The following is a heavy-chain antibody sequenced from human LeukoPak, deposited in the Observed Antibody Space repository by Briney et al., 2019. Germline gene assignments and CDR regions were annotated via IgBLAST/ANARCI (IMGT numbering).Heavy chain of an antibody. V-gene: IGHV4-59*01. J-gene: IGHJ3*01. D-gene: IGHD1/OR15-1a*01. Sequence: SETLSLTCTVSGGSLSSYYWSWIRQPPGKAREWIGYIYYSRNTYYNPSLKSRVPISVDTSENQFSLKLNSVTAAHTAVYYCARNKPPDPFAFWGQGTMVTVSS. CDR2: IYYSRNT. CDR1: GGSLSSYY. CDR3: ARNKPPDPFAF.